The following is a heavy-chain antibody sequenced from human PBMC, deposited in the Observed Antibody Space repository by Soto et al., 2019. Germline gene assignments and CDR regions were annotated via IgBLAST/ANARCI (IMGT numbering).Heavy chain of an antibody. D-gene: IGHD3-16*02. CDR2: IYSGGST. CDR1: GFTFSNYP. CDR3: ARDGGDYVWGSYRSLYGMDV. Sequence: GGSLRLSCAASGFTFSNYPMSWVRQAPGKGLEWVSVIYSGGSTYYADSVKGRFTISRDNSKNTLYLQMNSLRAEDTAVYYCARDGGDYVWGSYRSLYGMDVWGQGTTVTVSS. J-gene: IGHJ6*02. V-gene: IGHV3-53*01.